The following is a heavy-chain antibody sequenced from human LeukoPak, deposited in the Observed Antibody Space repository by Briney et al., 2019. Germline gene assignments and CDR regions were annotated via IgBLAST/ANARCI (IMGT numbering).Heavy chain of an antibody. Sequence: PGGSLRLSCAASGFTFSDYYMSWIRQPPGKGLEWIGEINHSGSTNYNPSLKSRVTISVDTSKNQFSLKLSSVTAADTAVYYCARRTIFGAHWFDPWGQGTLVTVSS. J-gene: IGHJ5*02. CDR3: ARRTIFGAHWFDP. D-gene: IGHD3-3*01. V-gene: IGHV4-34*01. CDR2: INHSGST. CDR1: GFTFSDYY.